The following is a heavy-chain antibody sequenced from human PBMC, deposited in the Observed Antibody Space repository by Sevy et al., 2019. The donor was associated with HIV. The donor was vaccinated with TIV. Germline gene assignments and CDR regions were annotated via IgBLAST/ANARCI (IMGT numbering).Heavy chain of an antibody. CDR1: GGSISSSRHY. CDR2: RFYSGGA. CDR3: ARHPLGNWFDL. V-gene: IGHV4-39*01. D-gene: IGHD3-16*01. Sequence: SETLSLTCTVSGGSISSSRHYWGWIRQSPGKRLEWFGGRFYSGGAYYNPSLQSRVTMSVDTSNNQFSLNVNSVTAAETAVYYCARHPLGNWFDLWGQGILVTVSS. J-gene: IGHJ5*02.